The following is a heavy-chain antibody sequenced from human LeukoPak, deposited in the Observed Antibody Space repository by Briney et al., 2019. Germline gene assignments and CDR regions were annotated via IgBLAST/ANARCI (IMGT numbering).Heavy chain of an antibody. CDR2: ISGSGSST. D-gene: IGHD1-26*01. V-gene: IGHV3-23*01. CDR1: GFTFSSYA. Sequence: GGSLRLSCAASGFTFSSYAMSWVRQAPGKGLKWVSAISGSGSSTYYADSVKGRFTISRDNSKNTLYLQMNSLRAEDTAVYYCAKDMMGATSTPYYFDYWGQGTLVTVSS. CDR3: AKDMMGATSTPYYFDY. J-gene: IGHJ4*02.